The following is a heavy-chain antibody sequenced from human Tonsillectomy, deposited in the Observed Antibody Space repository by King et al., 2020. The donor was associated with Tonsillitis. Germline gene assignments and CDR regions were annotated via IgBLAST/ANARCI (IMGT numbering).Heavy chain of an antibody. V-gene: IGHV3-53*01. Sequence: VQLVESGGGLIQPGGSLRLSCAASGITVSSSYMIWVRQAPGKGLEWVSFIQPGGGTSYADPVKGRFTLSRDNSKNTLYLEINSLRVEDTAVYFCARSGYSYAWDPWGQGTLVTVSS. D-gene: IGHD5-18*01. J-gene: IGHJ5*02. CDR3: ARSGYSYAWDP. CDR2: IQPGGGT. CDR1: GITVSSSY.